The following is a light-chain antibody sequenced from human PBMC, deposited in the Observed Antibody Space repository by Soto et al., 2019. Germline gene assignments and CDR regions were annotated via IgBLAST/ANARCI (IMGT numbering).Light chain of an antibody. CDR2: LNSDGSH. CDR1: SGHSSYA. J-gene: IGLJ3*02. V-gene: IGLV4-69*01. CDR3: QTWGTGIHWV. Sequence: QPVLTQSPSASASLGASVKLTCTLSSGHSSYAIAWHQQQPEKGPRYLMKLNSDGSHSKGDGIPDRFSGSSSGAERYLTISSLPSEDEADSYCQTWGTGIHWVFGGGTKLTVL.